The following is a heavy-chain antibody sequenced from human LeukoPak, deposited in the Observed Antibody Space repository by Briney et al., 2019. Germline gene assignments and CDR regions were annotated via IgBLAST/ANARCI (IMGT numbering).Heavy chain of an antibody. CDR3: ARDGGEHDAFDI. J-gene: IGHJ3*02. CDR1: GDSISSGSYY. D-gene: IGHD4-23*01. V-gene: IGHV4-61*02. CDR2: IYTSGTT. Sequence: SETLSLTCTVSGDSISSGSYYWSWIRQPAGKGLEWIGRIYTSGTTNYNPSLKSRVTISVDTSKNQFSLKLSSVTAADTAVYYCARDGGEHDAFDIWGQGTMVTVSS.